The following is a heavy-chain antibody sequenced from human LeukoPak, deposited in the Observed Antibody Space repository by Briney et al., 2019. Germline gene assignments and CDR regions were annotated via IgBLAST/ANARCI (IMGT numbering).Heavy chain of an antibody. J-gene: IGHJ4*02. CDR3: ARAPLVGATHSDY. V-gene: IGHV3-48*04. CDR2: ISSSSSTI. Sequence: GGSLRLSCAASGFTFSSYSMNWVRQAPGKGLEWVSYISSSSSTIYYADSVKGRFTISRDNAKNSLYLQMNSLRAEDTAVYYCARAPLVGATHSDYWGQGTLVTVSS. D-gene: IGHD1-26*01. CDR1: GFTFSSYS.